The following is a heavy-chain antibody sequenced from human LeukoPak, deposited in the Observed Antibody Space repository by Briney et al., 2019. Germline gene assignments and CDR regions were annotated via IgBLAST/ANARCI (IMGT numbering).Heavy chain of an antibody. CDR1: GGSISSSSYY. CDR3: ARETSYYYDSTGDAFDI. V-gene: IGHV3-11*04. Sequence: LSLTCTVSGGSISSSSYYWGWIRQPPGKGLEWVSYISSSGSTIYYADSVKGRFTISRDNAKNSLYLQMNSLRAEDTAVYYCARETSYYYDSTGDAFDIWGQGTMVTVSS. D-gene: IGHD3-22*01. J-gene: IGHJ3*02. CDR2: ISSSGSTI.